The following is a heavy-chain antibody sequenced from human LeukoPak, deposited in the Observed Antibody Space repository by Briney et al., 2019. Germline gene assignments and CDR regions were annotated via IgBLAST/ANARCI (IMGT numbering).Heavy chain of an antibody. D-gene: IGHD6-19*01. CDR3: TRFRHVAVAGTPHFDY. CDR2: INPNSGGT. CDR1: GDTFTDYH. V-gene: IGHV1-2*02. Sequence: ASVKCSCKASGDTFTDYHIHWVRQAPGQGLEWMGWINPNSGGTNYAEKFHGRLTTTRDTSISTAFMELSGLRSDDTAVYYCTRFRHVAVAGTPHFDYWGQGALVTVSS. J-gene: IGHJ4*02.